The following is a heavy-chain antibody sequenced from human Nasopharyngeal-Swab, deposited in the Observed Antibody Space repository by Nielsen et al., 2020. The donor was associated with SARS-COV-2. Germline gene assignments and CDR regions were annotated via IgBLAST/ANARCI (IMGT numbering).Heavy chain of an antibody. CDR3: ARNGYSGYYYYYGMDV. CDR2: INHSGST. D-gene: IGHD5-12*01. V-gene: IGHV4-34*01. Sequence: SETLSLTCTVSGGSISSYYWSWIRQPPGKGLEWIGEINHSGSTNYNPSLKSRVTISVDTSKNQFSLKLSSVTAADTAVYYCARNGYSGYYYYYGMDVWGQGTTVTVSS. J-gene: IGHJ6*02. CDR1: GGSISSYY.